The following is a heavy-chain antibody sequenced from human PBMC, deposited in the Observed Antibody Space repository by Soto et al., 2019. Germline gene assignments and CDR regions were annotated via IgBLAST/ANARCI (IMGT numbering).Heavy chain of an antibody. CDR1: GDSVSNGGYY. J-gene: IGHJ4*02. Sequence: SETLSLTASFSGDSVSNGGYYWSWIRQHPGKGLEWVGHIYYSGSTFYNPSLKGRVSISVDTSKKQFSLKLSSVTAADTAVYFCARGQITYYDNISGSLYYFDFWGRGTLVTVSS. V-gene: IGHV4-31*03. D-gene: IGHD3-22*01. CDR3: ARGQITYYDNISGSLYYFDF. CDR2: IYYSGST.